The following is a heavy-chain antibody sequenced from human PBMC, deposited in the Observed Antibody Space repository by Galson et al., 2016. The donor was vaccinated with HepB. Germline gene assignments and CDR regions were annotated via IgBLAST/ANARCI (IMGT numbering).Heavy chain of an antibody. CDR3: AAGDISTLDY. CDR1: EFTFTSPP. V-gene: IGHV1-58*02. Sequence: SVKVSCKASEFTFTSPPMQWVRQTRGQRLEWIGWIVVGSGNTSYAQKFQERVTFTRDMSTSTAYMELSSLRSEDTAVYYCAAGDISTLDYWGQGTLVTVSS. CDR2: IVVGSGNT. D-gene: IGHD3-9*01. J-gene: IGHJ4*02.